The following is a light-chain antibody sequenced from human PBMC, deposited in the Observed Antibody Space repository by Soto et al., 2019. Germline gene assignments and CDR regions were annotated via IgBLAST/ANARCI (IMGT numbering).Light chain of an antibody. CDR1: QSVSSSY. Sequence: EMVLTQSPGTLSLSPGERATLSCRASQSVSSSYLAWYQQKPGQAPRLLIYGASSRATGIPDRFSGSGSGTDFTLTISSLEPEDFPVYYCQQYGSSPKYTFGQGTKLEIK. CDR3: QQYGSSPKYT. V-gene: IGKV3-20*01. CDR2: GAS. J-gene: IGKJ2*01.